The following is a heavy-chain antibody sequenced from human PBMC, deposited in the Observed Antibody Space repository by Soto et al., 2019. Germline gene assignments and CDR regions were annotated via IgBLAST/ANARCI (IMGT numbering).Heavy chain of an antibody. D-gene: IGHD5-18*01. V-gene: IGHV1-18*01. CDR3: ARTSMQSRGYSYGHGGMDV. Sequence: ASLKVSCKASGDAFASYGISWVRQAPGQGLEWMGWISAYNGNTNYAQKLQGHVTISADKSISTAYLQWSSLKASDTAMYYCARTSMQSRGYSYGHGGMDVWGQGTTVTVSS. J-gene: IGHJ6*02. CDR2: ISAYNGNT. CDR1: GDAFASYG.